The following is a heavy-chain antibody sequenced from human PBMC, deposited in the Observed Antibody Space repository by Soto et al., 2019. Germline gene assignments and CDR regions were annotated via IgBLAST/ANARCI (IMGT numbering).Heavy chain of an antibody. J-gene: IGHJ5*02. V-gene: IGHV4-59*08. CDR1: GGSISSYY. D-gene: IGHD4-17*01. CDR3: ASLMTTVTTWWFDP. Sequence: SETLSLTCTVSGGSISSYYWSWIRQPPGKGLEWIGYIYYSGSTNYNPSLKSRVTISVDTSKNQFSLKLSSVTAADTAVYYCASLMTTVTTWWFDPWGQGTLVTVS. CDR2: IYYSGST.